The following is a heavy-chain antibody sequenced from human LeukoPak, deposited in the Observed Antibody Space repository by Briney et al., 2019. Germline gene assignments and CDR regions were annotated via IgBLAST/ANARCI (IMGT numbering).Heavy chain of an antibody. D-gene: IGHD3-10*01. J-gene: IGHJ5*02. CDR3: ARARGVPSWFDP. Sequence: PGGSLRLSCAASGFTFSSYWMSWVRQAPGKGLEWVSSISSSSSYIYYADSVKGRFTISRDNAKNSLYLQMNSLRAEDTAVYYCARARGVPSWFDPWGQGTLVTVSS. CDR1: GFTFSSYW. V-gene: IGHV3-21*01. CDR2: ISSSSSYI.